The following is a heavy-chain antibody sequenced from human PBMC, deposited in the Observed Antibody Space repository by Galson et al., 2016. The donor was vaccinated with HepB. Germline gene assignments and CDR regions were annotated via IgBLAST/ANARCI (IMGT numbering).Heavy chain of an antibody. CDR3: ARDPMATRYYYYGMDV. Sequence: SLRLSCAASGFTVTNAWMSWVRQAPGKGLEWVSVIYSGGSTYYADSVKGRFTISRDNSKNTLYLQMNSLRAEDTAVYYCARDPMATRYYYYGMDVWGQGTTVTVSS. V-gene: IGHV3-53*01. D-gene: IGHD5-24*01. CDR1: GFTVTNAW. CDR2: IYSGGST. J-gene: IGHJ6*02.